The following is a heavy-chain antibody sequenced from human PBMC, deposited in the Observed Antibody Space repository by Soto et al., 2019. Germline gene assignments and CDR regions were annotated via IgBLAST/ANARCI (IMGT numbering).Heavy chain of an antibody. CDR1: GCSIRSGYF. Sequence: SETLSLTCAVSGCSIRSGYFWGWIRQPPGKGLEWIGSMYHSGITYYNLSLKSRVTISVDTSKNQLSLKLSSATAADTAVYYCARSMYSTSAQLYYGMDVWGQGTTVTVSS. CDR3: ARSMYSTSAQLYYGMDV. J-gene: IGHJ6*02. CDR2: MYHSGIT. V-gene: IGHV4-38-2*01. D-gene: IGHD6-6*01.